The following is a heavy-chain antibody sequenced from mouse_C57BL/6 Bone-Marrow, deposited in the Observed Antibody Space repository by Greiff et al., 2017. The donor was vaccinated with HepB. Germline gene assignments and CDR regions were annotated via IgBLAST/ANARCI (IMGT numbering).Heavy chain of an antibody. D-gene: IGHD2-4*01. V-gene: IGHV2-2*01. Sequence: VQLQQSGPGLVQPSQSLSITCTVSGFSLTSYGVHWVRQSPGKGLEWLGVIWSGGSTDYNAAFISRLSISKDNSKSQVFFKMNSLQAHDTAIYCCSRTDYDGLAWFAYWGQGTLVTVSA. J-gene: IGHJ3*01. CDR1: GFSLTSYG. CDR3: SRTDYDGLAWFAY. CDR2: IWSGGST.